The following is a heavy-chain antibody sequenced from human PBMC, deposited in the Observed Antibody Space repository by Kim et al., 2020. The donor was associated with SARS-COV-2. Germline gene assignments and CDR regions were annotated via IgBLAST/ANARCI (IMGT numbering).Heavy chain of an antibody. CDR3: GRSVGHLDY. J-gene: IGHJ4*02. D-gene: IGHD3-3*01. V-gene: IGHV3-48*02. Sequence: SPIHYADAVKGRLIISRDNTKNSLYLQRNSLRDEDTAVYYCGRSVGHLDYWGQGTLVTVSS. CDR2: SPI.